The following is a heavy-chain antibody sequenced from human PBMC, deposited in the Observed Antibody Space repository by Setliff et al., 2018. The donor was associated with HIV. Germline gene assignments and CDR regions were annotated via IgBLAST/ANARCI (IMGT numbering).Heavy chain of an antibody. Sequence: VASVKVSCKASGYTFTNFGISWVRQAPGQGLEWMGWISAYNGNTDYVQKFQGRVIMTTDTATSTAYMELRSLRSDDTAVYFCARDYHDFWSGYPQSFNYWGQGTLVTVSS. V-gene: IGHV1-18*01. CDR3: ARDYHDFWSGYPQSFNY. CDR2: ISAYNGNT. CDR1: GYTFTNFG. D-gene: IGHD3-3*01. J-gene: IGHJ4*02.